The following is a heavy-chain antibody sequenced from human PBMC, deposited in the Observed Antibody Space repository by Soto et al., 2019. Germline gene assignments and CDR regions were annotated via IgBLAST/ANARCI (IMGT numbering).Heavy chain of an antibody. V-gene: IGHV4-34*01. CDR2: INHSGST. Sequence: SETLSLTCAVYGGSFSGYYWSWIRQPPGKGLEWIGEINHSGSTNYNPSLKSRVTISVDTSKNQFSLKLSSVTAADTAVYYCARGYHGSGSYYGYYFDYWGQGTLVTVSS. CDR1: GGSFSGYY. J-gene: IGHJ4*02. D-gene: IGHD3-10*01. CDR3: ARGYHGSGSYYGYYFDY.